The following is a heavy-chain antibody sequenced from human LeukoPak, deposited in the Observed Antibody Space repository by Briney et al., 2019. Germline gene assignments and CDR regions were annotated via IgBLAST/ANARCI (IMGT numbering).Heavy chain of an antibody. D-gene: IGHD3-10*01. CDR2: ISYDGSNK. J-gene: IGHJ4*02. Sequence: GRSLRLSCAASGFTFNSYAMHWVRQAPGRGLEWVAVISYDGSNKYYADSVKGRFTISRDNSKNTLYLQMNSLRADDTAVYYCARDGITMVRGVIEYYFDYWGQGTLVTVSS. CDR1: GFTFNSYA. V-gene: IGHV3-30-3*01. CDR3: ARDGITMVRGVIEYYFDY.